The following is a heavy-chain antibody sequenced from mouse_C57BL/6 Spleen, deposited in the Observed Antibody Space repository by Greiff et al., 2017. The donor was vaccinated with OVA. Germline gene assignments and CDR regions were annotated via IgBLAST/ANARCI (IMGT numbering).Heavy chain of an antibody. J-gene: IGHJ3*01. CDR3: ARGGLGLPY. V-gene: IGHV1-42*01. Sequence: EVQLQQSGPELVKPGASVKISCKASGYSFTGYYMNWVKQSPEKSLEWIGEINPSTGGTTYNQKFKAKATLTVDKSSSTAYMQLKSLTSEDSAVYYCARGGLGLPYWGQGTLVTVSA. CDR2: INPSTGGT. CDR1: GYSFTGYY. D-gene: IGHD4-1*01.